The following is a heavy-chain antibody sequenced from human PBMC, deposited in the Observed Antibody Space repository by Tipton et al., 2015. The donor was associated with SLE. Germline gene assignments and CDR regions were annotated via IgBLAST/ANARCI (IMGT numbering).Heavy chain of an antibody. CDR1: GFTFSSYE. CDR3: AVAIDSSSWQSPYYFDY. J-gene: IGHJ4*02. D-gene: IGHD6-13*01. Sequence: SLRLSCAASGFTFSSYEMNWVRQAPGKGLEWVSYISSSGSVIYYADSVKGRFTISRDNAKNSLYLQMNSLRAEDTAVYYCAVAIDSSSWQSPYYFDYWGQGTLVTVSS. V-gene: IGHV3-48*03. CDR2: ISSSGSVI.